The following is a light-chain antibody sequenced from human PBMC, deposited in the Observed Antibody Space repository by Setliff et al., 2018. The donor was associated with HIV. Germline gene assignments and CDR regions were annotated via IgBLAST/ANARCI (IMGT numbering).Light chain of an antibody. CDR3: QQFYITPRT. Sequence: DIVMTQSPDSLAVSLGERATINCKSSQSVLYSSNNKNYLTWYQQKPGQPPKGLIYWASTRESGVPDRFSGSGSGTDFTLTISSLQAEDAAVDYCQQFYITPRTFGQGTKVDI. CDR1: QSVLYSSNNKNY. V-gene: IGKV4-1*01. J-gene: IGKJ1*01. CDR2: WAS.